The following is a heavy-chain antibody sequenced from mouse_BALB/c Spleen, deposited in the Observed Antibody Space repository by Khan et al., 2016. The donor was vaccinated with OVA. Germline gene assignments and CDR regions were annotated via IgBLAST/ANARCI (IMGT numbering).Heavy chain of an antibody. CDR2: IWGDGST. J-gene: IGHJ4*01. V-gene: IGHV2-6-7*01. CDR3: ARAYYANYREAMDY. D-gene: IGHD2-10*01. Sequence: QVQLKQSGPGLVAPSQSLSITCTVSGFSLTGYGVNWVRQPPGKGLEWLGMIWGDGSTDYNSGIKSRLSITKDNSKSQVFLKMNSLQTDDTAGYYCARAYYANYREAMDYWGQGNSVTVSS. CDR1: GFSLTGYG.